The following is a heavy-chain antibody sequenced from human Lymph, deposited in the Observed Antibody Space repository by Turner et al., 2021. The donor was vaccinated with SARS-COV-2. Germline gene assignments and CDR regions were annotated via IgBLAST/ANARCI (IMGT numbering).Heavy chain of an antibody. CDR1: GFTFSSYA. CDR3: AKGVRGVIIPEAFDI. J-gene: IGHJ3*02. V-gene: IGHV3-23*01. D-gene: IGHD3-10*01. Sequence: EVQLLESGGGLVQPGGSLRLSCAASGFTFSSYAMSWVRQAPGKGLEWVSSISVSGGSTYYADSVKGRFTISRDNSKNTLYLQMNSLRAEDTAVYYCAKGVRGVIIPEAFDIWGQGTTVTISS. CDR2: ISVSGGST.